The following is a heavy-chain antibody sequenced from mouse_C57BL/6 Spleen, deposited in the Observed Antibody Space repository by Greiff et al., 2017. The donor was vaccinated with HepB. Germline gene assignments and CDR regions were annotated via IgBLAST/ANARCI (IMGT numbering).Heavy chain of an antibody. D-gene: IGHD1-1*01. Sequence: EVMLVESGGGLVKPGESLKLSCAASGFTFSSYAMSWVRQTPEKRLEWVASISDGGSYTYYPDNVKGRFTISRDNAKNNLSLQMSHLKSEDTAMYYCARDYGSIYDAMDYWGQGTSVTVSS. J-gene: IGHJ4*01. CDR3: ARDYGSIYDAMDY. CDR1: GFTFSSYA. CDR2: ISDGGSYT. V-gene: IGHV5-4*03.